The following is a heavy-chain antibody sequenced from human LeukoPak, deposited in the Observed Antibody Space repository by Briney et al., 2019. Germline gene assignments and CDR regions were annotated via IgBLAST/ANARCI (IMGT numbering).Heavy chain of an antibody. CDR3: AREGVRRGRVGYFQH. CDR1: GFTFSSYG. J-gene: IGHJ1*01. D-gene: IGHD3-3*01. CDR2: ISYDGSNK. V-gene: IGHV3-30*19. Sequence: GGSLRLSCAASGFTFSSYGMHWVRQAPGKGLEWVAVISYDGSNKYYADSVKGRFTISRDNSKNTLYLQMNSLRAEDTAVYYCAREGVRRGRVGYFQHWGQGTLVTVSS.